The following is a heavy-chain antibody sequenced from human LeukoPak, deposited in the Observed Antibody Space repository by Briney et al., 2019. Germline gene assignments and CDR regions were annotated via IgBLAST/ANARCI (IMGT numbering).Heavy chain of an antibody. CDR2: IYSGGST. J-gene: IGHJ4*02. CDR3: AKEGRYSYGYSY. CDR1: GFTVSSNY. V-gene: IGHV3-66*01. D-gene: IGHD5-18*01. Sequence: GGSLRLSCAASGFTVSSNYMSWVRQAPGKGLEWVSVIYSGGSTYYADSVKGRFTISRDNSKNTLYLQMNSLRAEDTAVYYCAKEGRYSYGYSYWGQGTLVTVSS.